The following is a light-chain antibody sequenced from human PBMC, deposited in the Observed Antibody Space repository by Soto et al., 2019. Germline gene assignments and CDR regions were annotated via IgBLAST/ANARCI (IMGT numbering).Light chain of an antibody. J-gene: IGKJ4*01. CDR2: GAS. CDR3: QHYVSSPPLA. Sequence: EFVLTQSPGTLSLSPGERATLSCRASQSVSSVFLAWYQQKPGQPPRLLIYGASTRGSGIPDRFSGSGSGTNFTLTISRLEPEDVAVYYCQHYVSSPPLAFGGGTKVDI. V-gene: IGKV3-20*01. CDR1: QSVSSVF.